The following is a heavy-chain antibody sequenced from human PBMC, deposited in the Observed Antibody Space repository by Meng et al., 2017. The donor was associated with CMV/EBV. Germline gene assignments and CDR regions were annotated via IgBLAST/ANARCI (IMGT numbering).Heavy chain of an antibody. Sequence: SIRSGGYYWSWIRQHPGKGLEWIWYIYYSGSTYYNPSLKSRVTISVDTSKNQFSLKLSSVTAADTAVYYCARAPYDSSGYLVALGDYWGQGTLVTVSS. D-gene: IGHD3-22*01. CDR2: IYYSGST. CDR1: SIRSGGYY. CDR3: ARAPYDSSGYLVALGDY. V-gene: IGHV4-31*02. J-gene: IGHJ4*02.